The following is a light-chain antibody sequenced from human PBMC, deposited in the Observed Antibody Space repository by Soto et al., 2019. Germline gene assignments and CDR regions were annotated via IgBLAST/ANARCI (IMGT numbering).Light chain of an antibody. CDR1: QSIGNY. CDR2: DAS. CDR3: QQRSHWPLT. V-gene: IGKV3-11*01. J-gene: IGKJ4*02. Sequence: LAQAPPPLGMSCRERATLSCWASQSIGNYLAWYQQNPGQAPRLLIYDASNRATGIPARFSGSGSGTDFTLTSSGRGPGDSAVPICQQRSHWPLTFGGETKVK.